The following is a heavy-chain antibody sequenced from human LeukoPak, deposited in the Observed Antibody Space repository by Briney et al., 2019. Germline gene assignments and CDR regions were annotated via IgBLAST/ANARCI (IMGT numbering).Heavy chain of an antibody. CDR2: MNPNSGNT. Sequence: ASVKVSCKASGYTFTSYDINWVRQATGQGLEWMGWMNPNSGNTGYAQKFQGRVTMTRNTAIKTAYMELSSLRSEDTAVYYCARGVDTAMVTGIDYWGQGTLVTVSS. CDR1: GYTFTSYD. D-gene: IGHD5-18*01. CDR3: ARGVDTAMVTGIDY. V-gene: IGHV1-8*01. J-gene: IGHJ4*02.